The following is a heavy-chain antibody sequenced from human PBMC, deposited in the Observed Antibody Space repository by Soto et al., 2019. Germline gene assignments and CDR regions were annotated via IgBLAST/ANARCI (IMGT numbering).Heavy chain of an antibody. Sequence: PSETLSLTCTVSGGSITTAGHSWSWIRQPPGKALEWVGYVYHTGNAYPKPSLKSRVTISLDRSKNQFSLKMTSVTAADTALYYCASRPFYYYGLDVWGQGTTVTVSS. CDR3: ASRPFYYYGLDV. CDR2: VYHTGNA. J-gene: IGHJ6*02. V-gene: IGHV4-30-2*01. CDR1: GGSITTAGHS.